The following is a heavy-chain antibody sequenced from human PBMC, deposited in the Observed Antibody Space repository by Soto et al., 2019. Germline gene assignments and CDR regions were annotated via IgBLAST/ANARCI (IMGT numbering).Heavy chain of an antibody. Sequence: GSLRLSCAASGFTFSSYSMNWVRQAPGKGLEWVSSISSSSSYIYYADSVKGRFTISRDNAKNSLYLQMNSLRAEDTAVYYCAIIIAAAGTGYYYYYGMDVWGQGTTVTVSS. CDR2: ISSSSSYI. D-gene: IGHD6-13*01. V-gene: IGHV3-21*01. J-gene: IGHJ6*02. CDR1: GFTFSSYS. CDR3: AIIIAAAGTGYYYYYGMDV.